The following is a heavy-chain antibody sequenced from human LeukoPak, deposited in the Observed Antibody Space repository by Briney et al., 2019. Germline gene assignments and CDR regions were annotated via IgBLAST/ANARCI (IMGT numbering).Heavy chain of an antibody. CDR2: INPNSGGT. Sequence: GASVKVSCKASGYTCTGYYMHWVRQAPGQGLEWMGWINPNSGGTNYAQKFQGRVTMTRDTSISTAYMELSRLRSDDTAVYYCARDKGGSVTGIDSWGQGTLVTVSS. CDR1: GYTCTGYY. V-gene: IGHV1-2*02. CDR3: ARDKGGSVTGIDS. J-gene: IGHJ4*02. D-gene: IGHD3-10*01.